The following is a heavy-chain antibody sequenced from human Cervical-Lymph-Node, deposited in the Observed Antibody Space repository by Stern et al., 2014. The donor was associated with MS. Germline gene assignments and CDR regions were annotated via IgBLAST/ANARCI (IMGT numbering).Heavy chain of an antibody. CDR2: ILPLLATA. J-gene: IGHJ4*02. V-gene: IGHV1-69*06. CDR3: ALLRYASGPEF. D-gene: IGHD5-18*01. CDR1: GGNFSVLA. Sequence: VQLVESGAEVKKPESSVRVSCQASGGNFSVLAISWVRQAPGQGLEWMGGILPLLATATYAPKFKGRVTITADKSTTRVHMEMTSLRSEDTAVFYCALLRYASGPEFWGQGTPVTVSS.